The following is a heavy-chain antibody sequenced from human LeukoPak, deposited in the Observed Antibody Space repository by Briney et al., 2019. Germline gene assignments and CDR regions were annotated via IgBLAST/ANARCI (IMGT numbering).Heavy chain of an antibody. CDR3: ARGYDSSGPYPY. J-gene: IGHJ4*02. Sequence: SETLSLTCTVSGGSISSYYWSWIRQSPGKGLEWIGYIYYSGSTNYNPSLKSRVTISVDTSKNQFSLKLSSVTAADTAVYYCARGYDSSGPYPYWGQGTLVTVSS. CDR1: GGSISSYY. V-gene: IGHV4-59*01. CDR2: IYYSGST. D-gene: IGHD3-22*01.